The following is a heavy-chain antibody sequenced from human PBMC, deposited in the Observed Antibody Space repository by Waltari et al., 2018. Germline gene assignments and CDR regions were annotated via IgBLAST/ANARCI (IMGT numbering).Heavy chain of an antibody. CDR3: AKGVGASQFFDY. Sequence: LLESGGGLVQPGGSLRLSCVASGFAFTSSAMTWVRQAPGKGLEWVSTITAFGSGTYYADSVRGRCTISRDNSQSTLYLQVKTLSADDTAVYYCAKGVGASQFFDYWGRGTLVTVSS. V-gene: IGHV3-23*01. CDR1: GFAFTSSA. CDR2: ITAFGSGT. J-gene: IGHJ4*02. D-gene: IGHD1-26*01.